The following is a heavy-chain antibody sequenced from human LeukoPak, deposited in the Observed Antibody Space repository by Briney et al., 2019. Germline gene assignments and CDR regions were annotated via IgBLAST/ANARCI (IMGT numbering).Heavy chain of an antibody. Sequence: GASVKVSCKASGYTFTGYYMHWVRQAPGQGLEWMGWINPNSGGTNYAQKFQGWVTMTRDTSISTAYMELSRLRFDDTAVYYCARSIAPDESNWFDPWGQGTLVTVSS. D-gene: IGHD6-6*01. V-gene: IGHV1-2*04. CDR1: GYTFTGYY. J-gene: IGHJ5*02. CDR2: INPNSGGT. CDR3: ARSIAPDESNWFDP.